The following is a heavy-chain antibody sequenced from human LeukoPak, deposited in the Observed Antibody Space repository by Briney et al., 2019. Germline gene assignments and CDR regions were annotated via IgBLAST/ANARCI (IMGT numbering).Heavy chain of an antibody. CDR3: ARDLGRANIRTFDY. V-gene: IGHV1-69*04. CDR1: GGTFSSYA. D-gene: IGHD1-14*01. Sequence: GASVKVSCKASGGTFSSYAISWVRQAPGQGLEWMGRIIPILGIANYAQKFQGRVTITADKSTSTAYMELSSLRSEDTAVYYCARDLGRANIRTFDYWGQGTLVTVSS. CDR2: IIPILGIA. J-gene: IGHJ4*02.